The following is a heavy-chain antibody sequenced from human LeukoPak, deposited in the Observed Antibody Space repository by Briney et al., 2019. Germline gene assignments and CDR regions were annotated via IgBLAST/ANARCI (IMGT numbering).Heavy chain of an antibody. D-gene: IGHD5-24*01. V-gene: IGHV3-53*01. Sequence: GGSLRLSCTASEFTVSRNYMLWVRQAPGKGLEWVSLIFSNGDAHYADSVKGRFAISRDTSKNTVSLQMNSLRVEDTAMYYCTRDQMNYWGQGTLVTVSS. CDR3: TRDQMNY. J-gene: IGHJ4*02. CDR2: IFSNGDA. CDR1: EFTVSRNY.